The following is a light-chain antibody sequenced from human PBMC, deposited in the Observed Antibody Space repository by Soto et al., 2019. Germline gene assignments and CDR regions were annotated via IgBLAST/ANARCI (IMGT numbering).Light chain of an antibody. CDR2: DNN. CDR3: GTWDSSLSAGV. Sequence: QSVLTQPPSVSAAPGQKVTISCSGSSSNIGNKYVSWYQQPPGTAPKLLIYDNNKRPSGIPDRFSGSKSGTSATLGITGLQTGDEADYYCGTWDSSLSAGVFGGGTKVTVL. V-gene: IGLV1-51*01. CDR1: SSNIGNKY. J-gene: IGLJ2*01.